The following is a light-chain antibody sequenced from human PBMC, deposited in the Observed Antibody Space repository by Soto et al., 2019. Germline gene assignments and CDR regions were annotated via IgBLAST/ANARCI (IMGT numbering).Light chain of an antibody. CDR3: QQYNNWPLT. CDR2: GAS. J-gene: IGKJ4*01. V-gene: IGKV3-15*01. Sequence: EIVLTQSPATLSVSPGERVTLSCRASQSVDINLAWYQQKPGQAPRLLIYGASTRATDMSGTFSGRGSGTEFTLTISSLQSEDFAVYYCQQYNNWPLTFGGGTKVDIK. CDR1: QSVDIN.